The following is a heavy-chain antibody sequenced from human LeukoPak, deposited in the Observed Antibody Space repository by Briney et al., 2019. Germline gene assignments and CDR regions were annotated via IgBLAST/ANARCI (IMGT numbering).Heavy chain of an antibody. D-gene: IGHD3-22*01. J-gene: IGHJ4*02. CDR3: ARDGPAYYDSSGYSDY. CDR1: GFTFSSYE. CDR2: ISTSGSTI. Sequence: GGSLRLSCAASGFTFSSYEMNWVRQAPGKGLEWVSYISTSGSTIYYADSAKGRFTLSRDNAKNSLYLQMNSLRAEDTAVYYCARDGPAYYDSSGYSDYWGQGTLVTVSS. V-gene: IGHV3-48*03.